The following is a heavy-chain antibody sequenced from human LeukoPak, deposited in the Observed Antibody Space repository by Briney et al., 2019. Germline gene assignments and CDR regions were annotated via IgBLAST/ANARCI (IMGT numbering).Heavy chain of an antibody. D-gene: IGHD2-15*01. J-gene: IGHJ4*02. CDR1: GGSISSSNW. V-gene: IGHV4-4*02. CDR3: ARAYCSGGSCFNFDY. Sequence: SETLSLTCAVSGGSISSSNWWSWVRQPPGKGLEWIGEIYHSGSTNYNPSLKSRVTISVDKSKNQFSLKLSSVTAADTAVYYCARAYCSGGSCFNFDYWGQGTLVIVSS. CDR2: IYHSGST.